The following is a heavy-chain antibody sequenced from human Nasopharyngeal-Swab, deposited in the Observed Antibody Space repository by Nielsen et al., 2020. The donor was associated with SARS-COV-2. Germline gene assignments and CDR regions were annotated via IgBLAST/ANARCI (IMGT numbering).Heavy chain of an antibody. D-gene: IGHD3-16*01. J-gene: IGHJ2*01. V-gene: IGHV1-2*02. Sequence: ASVKVSCKASGYIFTDYYMHWVRQAPGQGLEWMGWINPNSGATNYAQKFQGRVTMTRDTSISTAYMDLRWLRSDDTAVYYCARGPAHGAYPSRASFDLWGRGTLVSVSS. CDR1: GYIFTDYY. CDR3: ARGPAHGAYPSRASFDL. CDR2: INPNSGAT.